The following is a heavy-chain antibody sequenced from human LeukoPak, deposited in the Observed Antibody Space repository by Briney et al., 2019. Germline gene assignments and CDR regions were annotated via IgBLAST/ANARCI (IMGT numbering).Heavy chain of an antibody. V-gene: IGHV1-24*01. CDR1: GYTLTELS. D-gene: IGHD5-18*01. Sequence: GASVKVSCKVSGYTLTELSMHWVRQAPGKGLEWMGGFDPEDGETIYAQKFQGRVTMTEDTSTDTAYMELSSLRSEDTAVYYCATEEVRRRRRGYSYGLWGTSAPHFDYWGQGTLVTVSS. CDR3: ATEEVRRRRRGYSYGLWGTSAPHFDY. J-gene: IGHJ4*02. CDR2: FDPEDGET.